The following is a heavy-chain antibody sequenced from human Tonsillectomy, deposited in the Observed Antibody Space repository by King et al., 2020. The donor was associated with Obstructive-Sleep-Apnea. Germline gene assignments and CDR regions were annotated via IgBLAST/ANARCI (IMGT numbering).Heavy chain of an antibody. CDR2: IKQDGSEK. J-gene: IGHJ4*02. V-gene: IGHV3-7*03. Sequence: VQLVESGGGLVQPGGSLRLSCAASGFTFSSYWMSWVRQAPGKGLEWVANIKQDGSEKYYVDSVKGRFTISRDNAKNSLYLQMNSLRAEDTAVYYCAREGEGQQLPSYYFDYWGQGTLVTVSS. CDR3: AREGEGQQLPSYYFDY. CDR1: GFTFSSYW. D-gene: IGHD6-13*01.